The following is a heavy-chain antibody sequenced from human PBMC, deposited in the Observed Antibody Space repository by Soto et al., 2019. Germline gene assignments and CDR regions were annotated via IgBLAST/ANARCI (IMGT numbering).Heavy chain of an antibody. V-gene: IGHV1-69*12. CDR2: IIPIFGTA. J-gene: IGHJ4*02. CDR1: GDTFNRYA. D-gene: IGHD3-3*01. CDR3: ARGARFLEWLSFDH. Sequence: QVQLEQSGAEVKTLGSSVKVSCKASGDTFNRYAISWVRQAPGQGLEWMGGIIPIFGTANHAPQFQDSVPITADESTSTAYMELTSLKSEDTAVYFCARGARFLEWLSFDHWGQGTLVTVSS.